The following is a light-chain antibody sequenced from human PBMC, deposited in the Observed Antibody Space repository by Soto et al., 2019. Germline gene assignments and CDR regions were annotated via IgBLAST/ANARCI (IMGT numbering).Light chain of an antibody. CDR1: SSDIGNYNY. J-gene: IGLJ1*01. CDR3: SSYTSTSSYV. CDR2: EVS. Sequence: QSALTQPASVSGSPGQSITISCTGTSSDIGNYNYVSWYQQHPGKAPKLMISEVSNRPSGVSNRFSGSKSGNTASLTISGLPPEDEADYYCSSYTSTSSYVFGGGTKLTVL. V-gene: IGLV2-14*01.